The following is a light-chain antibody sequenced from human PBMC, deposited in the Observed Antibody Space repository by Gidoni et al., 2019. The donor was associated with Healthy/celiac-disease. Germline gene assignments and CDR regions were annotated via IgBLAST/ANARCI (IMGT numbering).Light chain of an antibody. J-gene: IGKJ2*01. CDR2: GAS. CDR1: QSVCSN. Sequence: IVMTQSPATLSVSPGESATLSCRASQSVCSNLAFYQQKPGQAPGLLIYGASTRATGIPARFSGSGSGTEFTLTISSLQSEDFAVYYCQQYNNWPPYAFGQGTKLEIK. CDR3: QQYNNWPPYA. V-gene: IGKV3-15*01.